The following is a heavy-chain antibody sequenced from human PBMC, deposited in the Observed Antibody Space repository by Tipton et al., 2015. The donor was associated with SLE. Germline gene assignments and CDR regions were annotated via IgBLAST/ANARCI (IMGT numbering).Heavy chain of an antibody. CDR3: ARERVYSRLS. CDR2: INPNSGGT. D-gene: IGHD6-13*01. CDR1: GYTFTSYY. Sequence: QSGPEVKKPGASVKVSCKASGYTFTSYYMSWVRQAPGQGLEWMGRINPNSGGTNYAQKLQGRVTMTRDTSTSTAYMELSRLRSDGAAVTDCARERVYSRLSGAQGTLVTVPP. J-gene: IGHJ3*01. V-gene: IGHV1-2*06.